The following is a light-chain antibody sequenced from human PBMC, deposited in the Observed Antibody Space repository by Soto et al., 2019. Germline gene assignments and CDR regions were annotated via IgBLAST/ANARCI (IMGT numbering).Light chain of an antibody. CDR2: DVS. CDR3: SSYTSSSTLV. Sequence: QSVLTQPASVSGSPGQSITISCTGTSSDVGGYNYVSWYQQHPGKAPKLMIYDVSNRPSGVSNRFSGSKSGNTASMTISGLQAEDEADYYCSSYTSSSTLVFGTGTQLTV. CDR1: SSDVGGYNY. V-gene: IGLV2-14*01. J-gene: IGLJ1*01.